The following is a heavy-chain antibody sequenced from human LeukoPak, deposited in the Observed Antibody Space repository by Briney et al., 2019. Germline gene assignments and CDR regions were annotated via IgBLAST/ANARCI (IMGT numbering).Heavy chain of an antibody. CDR3: AKMLTYLDAFDI. D-gene: IGHD3-16*01. CDR1: GLTFSRYN. J-gene: IGHJ3*02. Sequence: GGSLTLSCAASGLTFSRYNMNWVRQAPGKGLEWVSSIGTSSNNIYYTDSVKGRFTISRDNAKNSLYLQMNSLRAEDTAVYYCAKMLTYLDAFDIWGQGTMVTVSS. V-gene: IGHV3-21*04. CDR2: IGTSSNNI.